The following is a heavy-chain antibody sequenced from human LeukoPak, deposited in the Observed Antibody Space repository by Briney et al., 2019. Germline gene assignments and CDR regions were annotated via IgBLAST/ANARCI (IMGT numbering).Heavy chain of an antibody. J-gene: IGHJ5*02. CDR3: ARTRVPASNWFDP. CDR1: GYSITIAYY. CDR2: IYYRGNT. D-gene: IGHD2-2*01. V-gene: IGHV4-38-2*01. Sequence: PSETLSLTCGVSGYSITIAYYWGWIRQPPGKGLEWIGSIYYRGNTYYNPSLKSRVTISVDTSKNHFSLKLTSVTEADRAIYYCARTRVPASNWFDPWGQGPLVPVSS.